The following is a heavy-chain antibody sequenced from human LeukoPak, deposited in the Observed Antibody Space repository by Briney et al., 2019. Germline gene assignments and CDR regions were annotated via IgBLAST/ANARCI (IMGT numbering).Heavy chain of an antibody. CDR2: IWYDGSNK. Sequence: PGRSLRLSCAASGFAFSSYGMHWVRQAPGKGLEWVAVIWYDGSNKYYADSVKGRFTISRDNSKNTLYLQMNSLRAEDTAVYYCAAPRPAGWFYFGYWGQGTLVTVSS. CDR3: AAPRPAGWFYFGY. V-gene: IGHV3-33*01. D-gene: IGHD2-15*01. CDR1: GFAFSSYG. J-gene: IGHJ4*02.